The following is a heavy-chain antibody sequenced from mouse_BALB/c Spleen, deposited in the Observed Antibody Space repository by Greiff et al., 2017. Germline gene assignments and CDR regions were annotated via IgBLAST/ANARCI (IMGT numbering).Heavy chain of an antibody. V-gene: IGHV1S81*02. CDR1: GYTFTSYY. CDR2: INPSNGGT. J-gene: IGHJ2*01. CDR3: TVYYRFTYYSDY. Sequence: QVQLQQSGAELVKPGASVKLSCKASGYTFTSYYMYWVKQRPGQGLEWIGEINPSNGGTNFNEKFKSKATLTVDKSASTAYMQLSSLTSEDSAVYYSTVYYRFTYYSDYWGQGTTLTVSS. D-gene: IGHD1-1*01.